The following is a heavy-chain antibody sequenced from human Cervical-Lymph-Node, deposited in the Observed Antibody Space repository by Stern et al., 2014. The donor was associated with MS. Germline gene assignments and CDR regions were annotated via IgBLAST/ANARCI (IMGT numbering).Heavy chain of an antibody. Sequence: QVQLVESGAEVKKPGSSVKVSCKASGGTFSSYAISWVRQAPGQGLEWMGGIIPIFGTANYAPQFQGRVTITADESTSTAYMELSSLRSEDTAVYYCARDHCSGGSCYEYFQHWGQGTLVTVSS. CDR2: IIPIFGTA. V-gene: IGHV1-69*01. J-gene: IGHJ1*01. D-gene: IGHD2-15*01. CDR3: ARDHCSGGSCYEYFQH. CDR1: GGTFSSYA.